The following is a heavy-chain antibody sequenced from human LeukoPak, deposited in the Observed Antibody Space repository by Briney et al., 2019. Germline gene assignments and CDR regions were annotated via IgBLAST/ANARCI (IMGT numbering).Heavy chain of an antibody. D-gene: IGHD4-17*01. CDR1: GFTFSSSD. J-gene: IGHJ4*02. Sequence: GGSLRLSCAASGFTFSSSDMHWVRQAPGKGLEWVAVIWSDGRRESYADSVKGRFTISRDNSNNTVYLQMNSLRAEDTALYYCASDRTAVTTFFFAYWGQGTLVTVSS. CDR2: IWSDGRRE. CDR3: ASDRTAVTTFFFAY. V-gene: IGHV3-33*01.